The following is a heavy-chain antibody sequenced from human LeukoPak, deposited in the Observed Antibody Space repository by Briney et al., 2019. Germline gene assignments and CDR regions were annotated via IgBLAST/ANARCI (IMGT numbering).Heavy chain of an antibody. CDR3: AILDSL. V-gene: IGHV3-48*02. D-gene: IGHD3-3*01. CDR1: GFTFSSYS. Sequence: GGSLRLSCAASGFTFSSYSMNWVRQAPGKGLEWISYITSSSSTIYYADSVKGRFTISRDNAKNSLFLQMNSLRDEDTAVYHCAILDSLWGQGTLVTVSS. CDR2: ITSSSSTI. J-gene: IGHJ4*02.